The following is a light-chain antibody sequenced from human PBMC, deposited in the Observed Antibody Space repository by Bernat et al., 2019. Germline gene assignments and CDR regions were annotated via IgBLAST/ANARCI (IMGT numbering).Light chain of an antibody. Sequence: ELVLTQSPATLSLSPGERATLSCRPSQSVSSYLAWYQQKPGQAPRLLTYDASNRATGIPARFSGSGSGTDFTLTISSLAPEDFAVYYCQQRSSWPPWTFGQGTEVEIK. CDR1: QSVSSY. CDR3: QQRSSWPPWT. V-gene: IGKV3-11*01. CDR2: DAS. J-gene: IGKJ1*01.